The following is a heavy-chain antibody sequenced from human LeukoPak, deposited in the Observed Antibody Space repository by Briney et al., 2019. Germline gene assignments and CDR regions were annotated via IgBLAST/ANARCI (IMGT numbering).Heavy chain of an antibody. J-gene: IGHJ4*02. CDR1: GYSIGSDYY. CDR2: IYHDGST. V-gene: IGHV4-38-2*01. CDR3: ASGPPADYFDY. Sequence: SSETLSLTCAVSGYSIGSDYYWGWIRQPPGKGLEWIGSIYHDGSTYYNPSLKSRVTISVDTSKTQFSLSLRSVTAADTAVYYCASGPPADYFDYWGQGSLVIVFS.